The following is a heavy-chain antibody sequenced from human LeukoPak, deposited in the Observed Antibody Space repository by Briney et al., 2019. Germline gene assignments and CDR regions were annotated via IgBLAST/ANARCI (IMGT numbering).Heavy chain of an antibody. CDR3: ARAERIQNAFDI. V-gene: IGHV4-59*01. CDR2: IYYSGST. Sequence: SETLSLTCTVSGGSISSYYWSWIRQPPGKGLEWIGYIYYSGSTNYNPSLKSRVTISVDTSKNQFSLKLSSVTAADTAVYYCARAERIQNAFDIWGQGTMVTVSS. CDR1: GGSISSYY. D-gene: IGHD5-18*01. J-gene: IGHJ3*02.